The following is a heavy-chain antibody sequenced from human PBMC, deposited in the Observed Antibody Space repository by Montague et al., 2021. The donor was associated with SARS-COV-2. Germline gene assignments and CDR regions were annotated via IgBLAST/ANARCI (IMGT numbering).Heavy chain of an antibody. CDR1: GFTFSSYA. Sequence: SLRLSCAASGFTFSSYAMHWVRQAPGKGLEWVAVISYDGSDKYYADSVKGRFTISRDNSKNTLYLQMNSLRAEDTAVYYCKAAGATNGGFDPWGQGTLVTVSS. J-gene: IGHJ5*02. D-gene: IGHD6-13*01. CDR3: KAAGATNGGFDP. CDR2: ISYDGSDK. V-gene: IGHV3-30*04.